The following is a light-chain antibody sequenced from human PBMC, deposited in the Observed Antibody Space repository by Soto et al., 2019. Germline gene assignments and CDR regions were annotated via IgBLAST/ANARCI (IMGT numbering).Light chain of an antibody. J-gene: IGKJ1*01. CDR1: QSVRNN. CDR3: QQYDSYRT. Sequence: EVVMTQSPANLSVSPGERATLSCRASQSVRNNLAWYQQKPGLAPRLLIYAASTRATGIPARFNGNGSETEFTLTISSLQPDDFATYYCQQYDSYRTFGQGTKVDIK. V-gene: IGKV3-15*01. CDR2: AAS.